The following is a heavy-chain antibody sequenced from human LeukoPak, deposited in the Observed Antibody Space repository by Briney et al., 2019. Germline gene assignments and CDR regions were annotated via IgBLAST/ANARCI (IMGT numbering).Heavy chain of an antibody. CDR1: GGSISSSSYY. D-gene: IGHD3-22*01. CDR2: IYYSGST. Sequence: SETLSLTCTVSGGSISSSSYYWGWIRQPPGKGLEWIGSIYYSGSTYYNPSLNSRVTISGDTSKNHFSLRLSSLTAADSAVYYCARGQTKDYFDTSGYYWSQGTLVTVSS. V-gene: IGHV4-39*02. CDR3: ARGQTKDYFDTSGYY. J-gene: IGHJ4*02.